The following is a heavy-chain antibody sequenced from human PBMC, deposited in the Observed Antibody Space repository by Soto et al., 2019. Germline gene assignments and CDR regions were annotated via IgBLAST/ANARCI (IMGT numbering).Heavy chain of an antibody. CDR3: ARAKGVGDILQDVLDI. V-gene: IGHV3-23*01. D-gene: IGHD3-16*02. CDR2: ISGSGGST. CDR1: GFTFSSYA. Sequence: LRLSCAASGFTFSSYAMSWVRQAPGKGLEWVSAISGSGGSTYYADSVKGRFTISRDNSKNSLYLQMNSLRAEDTAVYYCARAKGVGDILQDVLDIWGQGTMVTVS. J-gene: IGHJ3*02.